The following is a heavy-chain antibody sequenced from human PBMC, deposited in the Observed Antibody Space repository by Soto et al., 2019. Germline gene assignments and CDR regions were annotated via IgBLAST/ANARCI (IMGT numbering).Heavy chain of an antibody. CDR2: IDPSDSYT. CDR3: ARQPPAVAGIYYYYYGMDV. Sequence: GESLKISCKGSGYSFTSYWISWVRQMPGKGLEWMGRIDPSDSYTNYSPSFQGHVTISADKSISTAYLQWSSLKASDTAMYYCARQPPAVAGIYYYYYGMDVWGQGTTVTVSS. J-gene: IGHJ6*02. D-gene: IGHD6-19*01. V-gene: IGHV5-10-1*01. CDR1: GYSFTSYW.